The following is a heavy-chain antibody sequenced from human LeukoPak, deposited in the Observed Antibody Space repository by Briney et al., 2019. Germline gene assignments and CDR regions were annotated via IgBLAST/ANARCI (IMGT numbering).Heavy chain of an antibody. CDR3: AKGSGSGSYYILHDAFDI. CDR2: ISGSGGST. J-gene: IGHJ3*02. D-gene: IGHD3-10*01. V-gene: IGHV3-23*01. Sequence: GGSLRLSRAASGFTFSSYAMSWVRQAPGKGLEWVSAISGSGGSTYYADSVKGRFTISRDNSKNTLYLQMNSLRAEDTAVYYCAKGSGSGSYYILHDAFDIWGQGTMVTVSS. CDR1: GFTFSSYA.